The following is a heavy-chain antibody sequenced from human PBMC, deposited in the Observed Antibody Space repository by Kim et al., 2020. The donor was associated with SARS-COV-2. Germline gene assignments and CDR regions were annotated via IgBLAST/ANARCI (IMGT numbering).Heavy chain of an antibody. CDR3: ATDIVVVPAANTAPDAFDI. J-gene: IGHJ3*02. D-gene: IGHD2-2*01. Sequence: ASVKVSCKASGYTFTSYAMHWVRQAPGQRLEWMGWINAGNGNTKYSQKFQGRVTITRDTSASTAYMELSSLRSEDTAVYYCATDIVVVPAANTAPDAFDIWGQGTMVTVSS. CDR1: GYTFTSYA. V-gene: IGHV1-3*01. CDR2: INAGNGNT.